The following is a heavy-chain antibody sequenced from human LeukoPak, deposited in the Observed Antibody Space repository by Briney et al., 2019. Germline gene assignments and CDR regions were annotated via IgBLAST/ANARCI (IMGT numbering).Heavy chain of an antibody. D-gene: IGHD6-13*01. Sequence: PSQTLSLTCTVSGGSISSGGYYWSWIRQHPGKGLEWFGYIYHSGSTYYNPSLKSRVTISVDTSKNQFSLKLSSVTAADTAVYYCARFIAAAVSNWFDPWGQGTLVTVSS. V-gene: IGHV4-31*03. CDR2: IYHSGST. CDR3: ARFIAAAVSNWFDP. CDR1: GGSISSGGYY. J-gene: IGHJ5*02.